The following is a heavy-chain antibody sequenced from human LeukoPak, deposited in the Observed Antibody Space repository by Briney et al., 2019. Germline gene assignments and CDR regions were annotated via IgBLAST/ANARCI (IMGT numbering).Heavy chain of an antibody. V-gene: IGHV1-18*01. D-gene: IGHD5-12*01. Sequence: ASVKVSCKASGYTFTSYGISWVRQAPGQGLEWMGWISAYNGNTNYAQKLQGRVTMTTDTSTSTAYMELRSLRSDDTAVYYCARRFRGYSGYDVFDYWGQGTLVTVSS. CDR1: GYTFTSYG. CDR2: ISAYNGNT. CDR3: ARRFRGYSGYDVFDY. J-gene: IGHJ4*02.